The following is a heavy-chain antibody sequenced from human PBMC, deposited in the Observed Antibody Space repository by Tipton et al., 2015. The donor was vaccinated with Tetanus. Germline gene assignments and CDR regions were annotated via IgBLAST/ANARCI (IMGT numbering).Heavy chain of an antibody. D-gene: IGHD3-22*01. CDR2: IYYSGSA. V-gene: IGHV4-59*01. Sequence: TLSLTCTVSGGSINSYYWSWIRQPPGKGLEWVGHIYYSGSANYNPSLKSRLTTSIDTSNDQLSLRLTSVTAADTAIYYCARFSYDSGGFYSYFDYWGRGTLVTVSS. CDR3: ARFSYDSGGFYSYFDY. CDR1: GGSINSYY. J-gene: IGHJ4*02.